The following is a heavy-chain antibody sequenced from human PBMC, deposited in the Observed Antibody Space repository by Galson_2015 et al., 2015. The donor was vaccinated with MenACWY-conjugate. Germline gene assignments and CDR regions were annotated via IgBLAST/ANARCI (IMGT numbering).Heavy chain of an antibody. CDR1: GFTFSGFW. V-gene: IGHV3-7*03. CDR3: AKGVFGVITSY. D-gene: IGHD3-3*01. J-gene: IGHJ4*02. CDR2: IRHDGSEK. Sequence: SLRLSCAAYGFTFSGFWMGWVRQSPGKGLEWVAYIRHDGSEKYYVDSVKGRFTISRDNSKNTLYLQMNSLRAEDTAVYYCAKGVFGVITSYWGQGTLVTVSS.